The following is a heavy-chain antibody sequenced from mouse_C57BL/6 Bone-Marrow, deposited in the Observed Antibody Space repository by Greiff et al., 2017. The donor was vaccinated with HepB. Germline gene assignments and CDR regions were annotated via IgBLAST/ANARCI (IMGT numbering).Heavy chain of an antibody. CDR2: ISSGSSTT. CDR1: GFTFSDYG. J-gene: IGHJ4*01. CDR3: ARWYYGSSYDYYAMDY. D-gene: IGHD1-1*01. V-gene: IGHV5-17*01. Sequence: EVQGVESGGGLVKPGGSLKLSCAASGFTFSDYGMHWVRQAPEKGLEWVAYISSGSSTTYYADTVKGRFTISRDNAKNTLFLQMTSLRSEDTAMYYCARWYYGSSYDYYAMDYWGQGTSVTVSS.